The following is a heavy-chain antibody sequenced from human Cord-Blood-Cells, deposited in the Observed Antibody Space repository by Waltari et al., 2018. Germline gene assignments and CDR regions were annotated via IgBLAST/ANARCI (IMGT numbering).Heavy chain of an antibody. D-gene: IGHD3-16*01. CDR1: GGSISSSSYY. J-gene: IGHJ4*02. CDR2: IYYSGST. CDR3: ARRGMGIFDY. Sequence: QLQLQESGPGLVKPSETLSLTCTVSGGSISSSSYYWGWIRQPPGRGLEWIGSIYYSGSTYYNPSLKSRVTISVDTSKNQFSLKLSSVTAADTAVYYCARRGMGIFDYWGQGTLVTVSS. V-gene: IGHV4-39*01.